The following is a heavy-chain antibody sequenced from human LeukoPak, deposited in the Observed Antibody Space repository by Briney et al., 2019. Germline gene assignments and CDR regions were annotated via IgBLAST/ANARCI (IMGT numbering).Heavy chain of an antibody. CDR2: IYYSGST. CDR1: GGSISSSSYY. CDR3: ARDQAAVADYYGMDV. J-gene: IGHJ6*02. Sequence: SETLSLTCTVSGGSISSSSYYWGWIRQPPGKGLEWIGSIYYSGSTYYNPSLKSRVTISVDTSKNQFSLKLSSVTAADTAVYYCARDQAAVADYYGMDVWGQGTTVTVSS. V-gene: IGHV4-39*07. D-gene: IGHD6-19*01.